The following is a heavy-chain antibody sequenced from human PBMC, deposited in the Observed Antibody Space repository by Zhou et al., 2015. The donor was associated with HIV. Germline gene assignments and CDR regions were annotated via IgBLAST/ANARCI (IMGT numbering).Heavy chain of an antibody. Sequence: QVQLLQSGAELKKPGSSVKVSCTASGGTFSSYSISWVRQAPGQGLEWLGGIVPVFGTTNYAEKFQARATITADESTSTAYMELSSLRSEDTAVYYCARGLDPNWFDPWGQGTLVTVSS. J-gene: IGHJ5*02. CDR2: IVPVFGTT. V-gene: IGHV1-69*01. CDR1: GGTFSSYS. CDR3: ARGLDPNWFDP.